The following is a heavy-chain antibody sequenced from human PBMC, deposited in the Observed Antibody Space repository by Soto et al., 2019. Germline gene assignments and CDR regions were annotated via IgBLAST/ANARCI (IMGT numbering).Heavy chain of an antibody. V-gene: IGHV3-23*01. CDR3: AKDRAFNYFYGMDV. D-gene: IGHD3-10*01. CDR1: GLAFGNYA. CDR2: VNTNGRST. Sequence: LRLSCRASGLAFGNYAMNWVRQVPGRGLEWVAGVNTNGRSTYYADSVRGRFTISRDNSKITVYLQMNSLRAEDTAVYHCAKDRAFNYFYGMDVWGQGTTVTVSS. J-gene: IGHJ6*02.